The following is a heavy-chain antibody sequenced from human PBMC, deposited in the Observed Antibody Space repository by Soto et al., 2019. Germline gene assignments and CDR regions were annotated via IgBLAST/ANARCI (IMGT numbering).Heavy chain of an antibody. CDR1: GGSFSGYY. Sequence: SETLSLTCAVYGGSFSGYYWSLIRQPPGKGLEWIGEINHSGSTNYNPSLKSRVTISVDTSKNQVSLELSSVTAADTAVYYCARGSRHFYYYGMDVWGQGTPVT. CDR2: INHSGST. J-gene: IGHJ6*02. D-gene: IGHD6-13*01. V-gene: IGHV4-34*01. CDR3: ARGSRHFYYYGMDV.